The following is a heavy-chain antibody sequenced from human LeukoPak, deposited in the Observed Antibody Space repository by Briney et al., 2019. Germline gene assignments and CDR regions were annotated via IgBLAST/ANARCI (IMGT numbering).Heavy chain of an antibody. D-gene: IGHD3-10*01. CDR1: GFTFSSYS. Sequence: TPGGSLRLSCAASGFTFSSYSMNWVRQAPGKGLEWVSSISSSSSYIYYADSVKGRLTISRDNSKNTLYLQMNSLRAGDTAIYYCVTPNRGYGGIFDYWGQRTLVTVSS. J-gene: IGHJ4*02. CDR2: ISSSSSYI. CDR3: VTPNRGYGGIFDY. V-gene: IGHV3-21*04.